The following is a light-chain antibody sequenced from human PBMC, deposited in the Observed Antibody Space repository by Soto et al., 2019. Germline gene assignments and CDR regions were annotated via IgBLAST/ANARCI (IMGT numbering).Light chain of an antibody. J-gene: IGKJ4*01. V-gene: IGKV4-1*01. CDR1: QSVLYSSNNKNY. Sequence: DIVMTQSPDSLAVSLGERATINCKASQSVLYSSNNKNYLAWYQQKPGQPPNLLIYWASTRESGVPDRFSGSGSGTDFTLTISSLQAEDVAVYYCQQYYTTLVTFGGGTKVE. CDR3: QQYYTTLVT. CDR2: WAS.